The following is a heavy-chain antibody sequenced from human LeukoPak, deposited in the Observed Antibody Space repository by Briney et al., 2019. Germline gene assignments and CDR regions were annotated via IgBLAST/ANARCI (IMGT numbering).Heavy chain of an antibody. J-gene: IGHJ6*04. CDR3: AKDLDAAGLYYYGMDV. CDR1: GFTFSGCG. V-gene: IGHV3-30*18. Sequence: GRSLRLSCAASGFTFSGCGMHWVRQAPGKGLEWLAVMSFDGSDKYYADSMKGRFTISRDNSKNTLYLQMNSLRAEDTAVFYCAKDLDAAGLYYYGMDVWGKGTTVTVSS. CDR2: MSFDGSDK. D-gene: IGHD6-25*01.